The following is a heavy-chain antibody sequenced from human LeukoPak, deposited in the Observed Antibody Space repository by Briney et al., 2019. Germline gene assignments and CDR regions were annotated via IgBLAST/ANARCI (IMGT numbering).Heavy chain of an antibody. CDR1: GFTVSTYY. V-gene: IGHV3-23*01. J-gene: IGHJ4*02. D-gene: IGHD1-14*01. Sequence: GSLRLSCAASGFTVSTYYMTWVRQAPGKGLEWVSAISGSGGSTYYADSVKGRFTISRDNSKNTLYLQMNSLRAEDTAVYYCAKAPGDFFNFDYWGQGTLVTVSS. CDR2: ISGSGGST. CDR3: AKAPGDFFNFDY.